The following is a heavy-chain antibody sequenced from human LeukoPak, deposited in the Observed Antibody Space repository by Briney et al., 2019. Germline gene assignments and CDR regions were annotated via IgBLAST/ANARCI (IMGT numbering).Heavy chain of an antibody. CDR2: ISGSGGST. Sequence: GGSLRLSCAASGFTFSSYAMSWVRQAPGKGLEWVSAISGSGGSTYYADSVKGRFTISRDNSKNTRYLQMNSLRAEDTAVYYCAKDRYSYGFFDYWGQGTLVTVSS. J-gene: IGHJ4*02. V-gene: IGHV3-23*01. CDR3: AKDRYSYGFFDY. D-gene: IGHD5-18*01. CDR1: GFTFSSYA.